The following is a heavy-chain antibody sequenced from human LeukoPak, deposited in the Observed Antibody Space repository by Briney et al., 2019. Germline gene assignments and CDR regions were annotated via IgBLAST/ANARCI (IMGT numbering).Heavy chain of an antibody. D-gene: IGHD4-17*01. CDR1: GGSFSDYY. Sequence: SETLSLTCAVYGGSFSDYYWTWIRQPPGEGLEWIGEINRIGSINQNPSFKSRVTMSVDTSKNQFSLKVNSMTAADTALYFCARGRVVGDYVIDYWGQGTLVTVSS. CDR2: INRIGSI. CDR3: ARGRVVGDYVIDY. V-gene: IGHV4-34*01. J-gene: IGHJ4*02.